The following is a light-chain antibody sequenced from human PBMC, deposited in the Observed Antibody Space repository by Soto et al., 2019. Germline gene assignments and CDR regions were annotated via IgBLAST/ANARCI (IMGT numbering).Light chain of an antibody. V-gene: IGKV3-20*01. CDR3: QQYGSSRFT. J-gene: IGKJ3*01. Sequence: EIVLTQSPGTLSLSPGERATLSCRASQSVSSSYLAWYQQKPGQAPRLLIYGASSRATGIPDRFSGSGSGTYCTLTISRLEPEDFAVYYCQQYGSSRFTFGPGTQVDIK. CDR2: GAS. CDR1: QSVSSSY.